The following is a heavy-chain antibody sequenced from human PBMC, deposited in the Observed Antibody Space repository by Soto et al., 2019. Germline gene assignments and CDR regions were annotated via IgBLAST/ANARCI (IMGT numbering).Heavy chain of an antibody. J-gene: IGHJ6*02. CDR3: ARVVGGNSHYYYYYGMDV. Sequence: GESLKISCKDSGYSFTSYWIGWVRQMPGKGLEWMGIIYPGDSDTRYSPSFQGQVTISADKSISTAYLQWSSLKASDTAMYYCARVVGGNSHYYYYYGMDVWGQGTTVTVSS. CDR2: IYPGDSDT. CDR1: GYSFTSYW. V-gene: IGHV5-51*01. D-gene: IGHD2-21*02.